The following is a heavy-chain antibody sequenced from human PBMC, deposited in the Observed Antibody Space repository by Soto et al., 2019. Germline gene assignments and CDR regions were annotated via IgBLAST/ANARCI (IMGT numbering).Heavy chain of an antibody. V-gene: IGHV4-59*01. CDR1: GDSISSYY. Sequence: QVQLQESGPGLVRPWETLSLTCTVSGDSISSYYWSWIRQPPGKGLEWIAYIYDRGTTKYNPSLKSRVTISLDKAKNQFSQKLRSVTAADKAIYYCARGGNCNQYYYRLDVWGQGTTVTVSS. J-gene: IGHJ6*02. CDR2: IYDRGTT. D-gene: IGHD1-1*01. CDR3: ARGGNCNQYYYRLDV.